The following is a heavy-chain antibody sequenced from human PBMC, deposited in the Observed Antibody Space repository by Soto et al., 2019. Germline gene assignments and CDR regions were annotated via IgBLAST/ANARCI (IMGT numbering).Heavy chain of an antibody. J-gene: IGHJ4*02. D-gene: IGHD2-2*01. CDR3: TRRGIHCSSTSCYSDFDY. Sequence: GGSLRLSCAASGFTFSGSAMHWVRQASGKGLEWVGRIRSKANSYATAYAASVKGRFTISRDDSKNTAYLQMNSLKTEDTAVYYCTRRGIHCSSTSCYSDFDYWGQGTLVTVSS. CDR1: GFTFSGSA. CDR2: IRSKANSYAT. V-gene: IGHV3-73*01.